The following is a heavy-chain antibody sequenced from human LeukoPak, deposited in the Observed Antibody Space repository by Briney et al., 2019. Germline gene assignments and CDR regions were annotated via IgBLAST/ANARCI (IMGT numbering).Heavy chain of an antibody. CDR1: GGSISSYY. Sequence: SETLSLTCTVSGGSISSYYWSWVRQPPGMGLEWIGCIYYSGSTNYNPSLKSRVTISVDTSKDQFSLRLTSVTAADTAVYYCARSFLGDWYFDLWGRGTLVTVSS. CDR3: ARSFLGDWYFDL. D-gene: IGHD1-26*01. CDR2: IYYSGST. V-gene: IGHV4-59*01. J-gene: IGHJ2*01.